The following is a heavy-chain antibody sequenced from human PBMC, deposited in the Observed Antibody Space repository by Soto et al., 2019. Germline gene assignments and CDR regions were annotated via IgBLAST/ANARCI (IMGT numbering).Heavy chain of an antibody. CDR1: GFTFSIYS. Sequence: AGGSLRLSCAASGFTFSIYSMNWVRQAPGKGLEWVSYLSSSSGTIHYAESVKGRFTISRDNAKNLLFLQMSSLRDEDTAVYYCAREPRTAVGATGLFDYWGQGTLVTVSS. CDR3: AREPRTAVGATGLFDY. V-gene: IGHV3-48*02. J-gene: IGHJ4*02. CDR2: LSSSSGTI. D-gene: IGHD1-26*01.